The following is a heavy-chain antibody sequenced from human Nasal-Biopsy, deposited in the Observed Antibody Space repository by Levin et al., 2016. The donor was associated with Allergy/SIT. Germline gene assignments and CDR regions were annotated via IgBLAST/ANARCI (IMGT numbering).Heavy chain of an antibody. CDR3: AMRRGGYSSSQFDH. CDR1: GFTFSHAW. D-gene: IGHD5-18*01. Sequence: GESLKISCAASGFTFSHAWMSWVRQTPGKRLEWVGRIRSENDGERREYASAVRGRFTISRDDAKNTLYLQMDSLQREDTGVYYCAMRRGGYSSSQFDHWGQGALVSVSS. V-gene: IGHV3-15*01. CDR2: IRSENDGERR. J-gene: IGHJ5*02.